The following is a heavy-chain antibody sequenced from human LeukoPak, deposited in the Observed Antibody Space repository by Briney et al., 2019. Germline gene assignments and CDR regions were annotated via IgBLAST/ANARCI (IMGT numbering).Heavy chain of an antibody. J-gene: IGHJ5*02. CDR3: ARGANFCSGTSCPKLNWFDP. CDR2: ISAYNGNT. Sequence: ASVKVSCKASGYTFTSYGISWVRQAPGQGLEWMGWISAYNGNTNYAQKLQGRVTMTTDTSTSTAYMELRSLRSDDTAVYYCARGANFCSGTSCPKLNWFDPWGQGTLVNVSS. D-gene: IGHD2-2*01. CDR1: GYTFTSYG. V-gene: IGHV1-18*01.